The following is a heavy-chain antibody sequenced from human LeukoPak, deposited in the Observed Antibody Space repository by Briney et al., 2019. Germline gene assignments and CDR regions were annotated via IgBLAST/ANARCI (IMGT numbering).Heavy chain of an antibody. D-gene: IGHD6-6*01. Sequence: SQTLSLTCTVSGGSISNGGYYWSWIRQHPGKGLEWIGYIYYSGSTYYNPSLKSRVTISVDTSKNQFSLKLSSVTAADTAVYYCARVDKQLAVDYWGQGTLVTVSS. V-gene: IGHV4-31*03. CDR1: GGSISNGGYY. CDR3: ARVDKQLAVDY. J-gene: IGHJ4*02. CDR2: IYYSGST.